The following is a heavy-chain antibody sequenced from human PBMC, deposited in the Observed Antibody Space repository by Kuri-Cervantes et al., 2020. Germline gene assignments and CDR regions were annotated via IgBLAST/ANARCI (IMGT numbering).Heavy chain of an antibody. D-gene: IGHD4-17*01. J-gene: IGHJ5*02. CDR2: ICYSGST. CDR1: GGSISSSSYY. Sequence: GSLRLSCTVSGGSISSSSYYWGWIRQPPGKGLEWIGSICYSGSTYYNPPLKSRVTISVDTSKNQFSLKLSSVTAADTAVYYCARAPGDYGLEGNNWFDPWGQGTLVTVSS. V-gene: IGHV4-39*07. CDR3: ARAPGDYGLEGNNWFDP.